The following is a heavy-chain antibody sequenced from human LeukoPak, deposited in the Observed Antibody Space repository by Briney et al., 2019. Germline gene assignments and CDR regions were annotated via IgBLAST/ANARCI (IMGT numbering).Heavy chain of an antibody. CDR2: IRYDGSNK. V-gene: IGHV3-30*02. CDR1: GFTLSTYG. Sequence: PGGSLRLSCAVSGFTLSTYGMHWVRQAPGKGLEWVAFIRYDGSNKYYADSVKGRFTISRDNSKNTLYLQMNSLRADDSAVYYCAEDRLTTVVMGYLDYWGQGTLVTVPS. CDR3: AEDRLTTVVMGYLDY. D-gene: IGHD4-23*01. J-gene: IGHJ4*02.